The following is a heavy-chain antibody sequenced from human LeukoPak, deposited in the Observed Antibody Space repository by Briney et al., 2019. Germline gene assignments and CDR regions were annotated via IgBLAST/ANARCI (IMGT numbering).Heavy chain of an antibody. D-gene: IGHD2-15*01. V-gene: IGHV3-21*01. CDR3: ARDRIEYCSGGSCYDAWFDP. J-gene: IGHJ5*02. CDR2: ISSSSSYI. Sequence: PGGSLRLSCAASGFTFSSYSMNSVRQAPGKGLEWVSSISSSSSYIYYADSVKGRFTISRDNAKKSLYLQMNSQRAEDTAVYYCARDRIEYCSGGSCYDAWFDPWGQGTLVTVSS. CDR1: GFTFSSYS.